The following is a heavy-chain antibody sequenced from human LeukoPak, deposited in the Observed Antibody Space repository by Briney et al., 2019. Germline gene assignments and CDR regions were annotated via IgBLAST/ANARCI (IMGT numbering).Heavy chain of an antibody. CDR2: IYYSGST. J-gene: IGHJ3*02. D-gene: IGHD4-17*01. CDR3: AGNYGDYDPPALDAFDI. V-gene: IGHV4-61*01. CDR1: GGSVSSGSYY. Sequence: PSETLSLTCTVSGGSVSSGSYYWSWIRQPPGKGLEWIGYIYYSGSTNYNPSLKSRVTISVDTSKNQFSLKLSSVTAADTAVYYCAGNYGDYDPPALDAFDIWGQGTMVTVSS.